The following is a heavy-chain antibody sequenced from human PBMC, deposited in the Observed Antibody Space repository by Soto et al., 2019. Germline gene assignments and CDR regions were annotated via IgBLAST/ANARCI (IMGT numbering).Heavy chain of an antibody. Sequence: ASVKLSCKASGYTFTSYAMHWVRQAPGQRLEWMGWINAGNGNTKYSQKFQGRVTITRDTSASTAYMELSSLRSEDTAVYYCARGGSSWYYYYGMDVWGQGTTVTVS. CDR3: ARGGSSWYYYYGMDV. CDR2: INAGNGNT. D-gene: IGHD6-13*01. J-gene: IGHJ6*02. V-gene: IGHV1-3*01. CDR1: GYTFTSYA.